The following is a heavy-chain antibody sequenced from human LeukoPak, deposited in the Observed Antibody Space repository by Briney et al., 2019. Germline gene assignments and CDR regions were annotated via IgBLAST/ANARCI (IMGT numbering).Heavy chain of an antibody. CDR3: ARDLDSSGYYSLFQH. V-gene: IGHV1-69*05. CDR1: GGTFSSYA. D-gene: IGHD3-22*01. Sequence: ASVKVSCKASGGTFSSYAISWVRQAPGQGLEWMGGIIPIFGTANYAQKFQGRVTMTRDTSTSTVYMELSSLRSEDTAVYYCARDLDSSGYYSLFQHWGQGTLVTVSS. CDR2: IIPIFGTA. J-gene: IGHJ1*01.